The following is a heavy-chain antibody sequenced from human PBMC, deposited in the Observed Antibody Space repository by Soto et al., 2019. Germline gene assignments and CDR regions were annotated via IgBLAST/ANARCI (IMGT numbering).Heavy chain of an antibody. CDR1: GYTFANYA. V-gene: IGHV1-3*01. CDR2: INAGNGNI. CDR3: ATHILTGYYYYFYMDV. Sequence: QVQLVQSGAEVKKPGASVKVSCKASGYTFANYAIQWVRQAPGQRLEWMGWINAGNGNIEYSQRFQGRVTITRDTAATTVYRELSSLRSEDTAVYYCATHILTGYYYYFYMDVWGKGTTVTVSS. J-gene: IGHJ6*03. D-gene: IGHD3-9*01.